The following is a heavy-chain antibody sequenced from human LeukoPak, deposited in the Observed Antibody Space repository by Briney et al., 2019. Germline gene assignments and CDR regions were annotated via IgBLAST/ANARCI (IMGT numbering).Heavy chain of an antibody. D-gene: IGHD3-10*01. J-gene: IGHJ4*02. Sequence: GGSLRLSCAASGFAFSSYAMSWVRQPPGKGLEWVSVISRRDDYTYYADSVKGRFTISRDNSKNTLYLQMNTLRAEDTAVYYCANDYRSGSFHDFWGQGTLVTVAS. CDR3: ANDYRSGSFHDF. V-gene: IGHV3-23*01. CDR2: ISRRDDYT. CDR1: GFAFSSYA.